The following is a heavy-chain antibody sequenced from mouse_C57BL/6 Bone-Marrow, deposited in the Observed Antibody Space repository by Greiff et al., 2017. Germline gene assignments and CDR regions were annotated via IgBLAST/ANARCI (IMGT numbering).Heavy chain of an antibody. Sequence: QVQLQQPGAELVKPGASVKLSCKASGYTFTSYWMHWVKQRPGQGLEWIGMIHPNSGSTNYNEKFKSKATLTVYKSSSTAYMQLSSLTSEDSAVYYCARKGISYVGYWGQGTTLTVSS. J-gene: IGHJ2*01. V-gene: IGHV1-64*01. CDR3: ARKGISYVGY. CDR2: IHPNSGST. CDR1: GYTFTSYW. D-gene: IGHD1-1*01.